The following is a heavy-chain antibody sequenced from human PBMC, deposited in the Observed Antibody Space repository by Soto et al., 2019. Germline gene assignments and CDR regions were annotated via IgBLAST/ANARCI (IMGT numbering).Heavy chain of an antibody. CDR3: AAVGRNYDSSGYYYLSRFDY. Sequence: SVQVSCKASGFTFTSSAVQWVRQARGQRLEWIGWIVVGSGNTNYAQKFQERVTITRDMSTSTAYMELSSLRSEDTAVYYCAAVGRNYDSSGYYYLSRFDYWGQGTLVTVSS. V-gene: IGHV1-58*01. CDR2: IVVGSGNT. D-gene: IGHD3-22*01. J-gene: IGHJ4*02. CDR1: GFTFTSSA.